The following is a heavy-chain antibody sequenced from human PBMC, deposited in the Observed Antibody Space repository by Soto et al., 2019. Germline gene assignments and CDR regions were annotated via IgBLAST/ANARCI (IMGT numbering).Heavy chain of an antibody. CDR2: INHSGST. Sequence: SETLSLTCAVYGGSFSGYYWSWIRQPPGKGLEWIGEINHSGSTNYNPSLKSRVTISVDTSKNQFSLKLSSVTAADTAVYYCARRMLINCSGGSCYSGYAFDIWGQGTMVTVSS. CDR3: ARRMLINCSGGSCYSGYAFDI. J-gene: IGHJ3*02. V-gene: IGHV4-34*01. CDR1: GGSFSGYY. D-gene: IGHD2-15*01.